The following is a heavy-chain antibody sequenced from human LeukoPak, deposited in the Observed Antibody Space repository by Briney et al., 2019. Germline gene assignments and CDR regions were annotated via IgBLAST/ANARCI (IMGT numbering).Heavy chain of an antibody. CDR1: GFTFSSYA. CDR2: ISYDGSNK. CDR3: ARENAMDSYGSDY. Sequence: GRSLRLSCAASGFTFSSYAMHWVRQAPGKGLEWVAVISYDGSNKYYADSVKGRFTISRDNSKNTLYLQMNSLRAEDTAVYYCARENAMDSYGSDYWGQGTLVTVSS. V-gene: IGHV3-30-3*01. J-gene: IGHJ4*02. D-gene: IGHD5-18*01.